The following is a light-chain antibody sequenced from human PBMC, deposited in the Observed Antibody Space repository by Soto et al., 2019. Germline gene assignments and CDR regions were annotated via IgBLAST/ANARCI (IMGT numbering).Light chain of an antibody. V-gene: IGKV3-11*01. CDR2: NAS. CDR1: QSVTNF. CDR3: QQRYRWPET. J-gene: IGKJ1*01. Sequence: EIVLTQSPGTLSLSPGERATLSCRASQSVTNFLAWYQQKPGQSPSLLIYNASHRATGIPARFSGSGSGTDFPLTISSLGPEDFAVYYCQQRYRWPETFGQGTKVEIK.